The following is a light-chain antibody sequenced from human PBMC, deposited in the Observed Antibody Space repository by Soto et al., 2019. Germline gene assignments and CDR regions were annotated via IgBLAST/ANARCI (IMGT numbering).Light chain of an antibody. J-gene: IGLJ2*01. Sequence: QAVVTQPPSVSGAPGQRVTISCTGSSSNIGAGYDVHWYQQLPGTAPKLLIYGNSNRPSGVPDRFSGSKSGTSASLAITGLQAEDEADYYCQSYDSSRSGRGVFGGGTRVTVL. V-gene: IGLV1-40*01. CDR1: SSNIGAGYD. CDR3: QSYDSSRSGRGV. CDR2: GNS.